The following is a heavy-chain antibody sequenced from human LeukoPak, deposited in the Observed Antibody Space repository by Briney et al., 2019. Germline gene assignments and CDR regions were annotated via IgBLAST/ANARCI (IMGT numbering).Heavy chain of an antibody. CDR2: ISAYNGNT. D-gene: IGHD2-15*01. J-gene: IGHJ6*03. Sequence: GASVKVSCKASGYTFTNYAINWVRQAPEQGLEWMGWISAYNGNTNYAQKLQGRVTMTTDTSTSTAYMELRSLRSDDTAVYYCAREVAGSWRYCSGGSCLPFYYMDVWGKGTTVTISS. CDR1: GYTFTNYA. V-gene: IGHV1-18*01. CDR3: AREVAGSWRYCSGGSCLPFYYMDV.